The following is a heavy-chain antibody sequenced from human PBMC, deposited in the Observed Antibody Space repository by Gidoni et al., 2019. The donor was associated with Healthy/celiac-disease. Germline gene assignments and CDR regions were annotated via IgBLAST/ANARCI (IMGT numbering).Heavy chain of an antibody. CDR2: IKQDGSEK. D-gene: IGHD3-22*01. Sequence: CAASGFTFSSYWMSWVRQAPGKGLEWVANIKQDGSEKYYVDSVKGRFTISRDNAKHSLYLQMNSLRAEDTAVYYCVCGYCFDSWGQGTLVTVSS. CDR1: GFTFSSYW. V-gene: IGHV3-7*01. CDR3: VCGYCFDS. J-gene: IGHJ4*02.